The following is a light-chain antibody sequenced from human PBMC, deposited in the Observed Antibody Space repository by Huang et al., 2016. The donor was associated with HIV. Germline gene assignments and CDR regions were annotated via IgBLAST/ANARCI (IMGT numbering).Light chain of an antibody. CDR1: QGISSY. V-gene: IGKV1-9*01. J-gene: IGKJ1*01. CDR3: QQLNSYPRT. Sequence: IQLTQSPSSLSASVGDRVTITCRASQGISSYLAWYQEKLGKAPKLLIYAASTLQSGVPSRFSGSGSGTEFTRTISSLQSEDFATYYCQQLNSYPRTFGQGTKVEIK. CDR2: AAS.